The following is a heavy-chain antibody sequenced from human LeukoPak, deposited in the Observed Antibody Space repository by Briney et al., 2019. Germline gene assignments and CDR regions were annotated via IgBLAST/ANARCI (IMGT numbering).Heavy chain of an antibody. J-gene: IGHJ3*02. CDR2: MYYSGSS. CDR1: GESFSGYY. V-gene: IGHV4-59*01. Sequence: SETLSLTCAVYGESFSGYYWSWIRQPPGKGLEGIGYMYYSGSSNYRPSLKSRVTISVDTSKNQFSLKLSTVPAADTAVYYCAGDAGLGFVDAFGIWGQGTLVSVSS. CDR3: AGDAGLGFVDAFGI.